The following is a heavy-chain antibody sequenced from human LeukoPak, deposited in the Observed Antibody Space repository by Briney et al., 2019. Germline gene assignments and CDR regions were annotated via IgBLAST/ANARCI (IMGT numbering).Heavy chain of an antibody. V-gene: IGHV4-39*01. J-gene: IGHJ2*01. D-gene: IGHD2-15*01. CDR1: GGSISSSSYY. Sequence: PSETLSLTRTVSGGSISSSSYYWGWIRQPPGKGLEWIGSIYYSGSTYYNPSLKSRVTISVDTSKNQFSLKLSSATAADTAVYYCARHARGYCSGGSCSDWYFDLWGRGTLVTVSS. CDR3: ARHARGYCSGGSCSDWYFDL. CDR2: IYYSGST.